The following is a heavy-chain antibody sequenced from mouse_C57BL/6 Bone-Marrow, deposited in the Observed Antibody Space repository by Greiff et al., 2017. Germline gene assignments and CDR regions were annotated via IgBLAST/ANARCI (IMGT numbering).Heavy chain of an antibody. J-gene: IGHJ2*01. CDR1: GYAFSSSW. D-gene: IGHD1-1*01. CDR2: IYPGDGDT. Sequence: VKLQQSGPELVKPGASVKISCKASGYAFSSSWMNWVKQRPGKGLEWIGRIYPGDGDTNYNGKFKGKATLTADKSSSTAYMQLSSLTAEDSAVYFCAREFILAYWDQGTTLTVSS. CDR3: AREFILAY. V-gene: IGHV1-82*01.